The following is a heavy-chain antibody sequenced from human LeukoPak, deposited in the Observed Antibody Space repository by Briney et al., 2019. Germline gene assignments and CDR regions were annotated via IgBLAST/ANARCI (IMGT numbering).Heavy chain of an antibody. J-gene: IGHJ6*02. V-gene: IGHV1-3*01. CDR3: AREVVVPAAIPYYGMDV. D-gene: IGHD2-2*01. CDR1: GYTFTSYD. CDR2: INAGNGNT. Sequence: GASVKVSCKASGYTFTSYDINWVRQATGQRLEWMGWINAGNGNTKYSQKFQGRVTITRDTSASTAYMELSSQRSEDTAVYYCAREVVVPAAIPYYGMDVWGQGTTVTVSS.